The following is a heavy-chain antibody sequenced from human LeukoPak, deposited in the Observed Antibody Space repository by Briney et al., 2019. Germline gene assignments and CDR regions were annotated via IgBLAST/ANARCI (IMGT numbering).Heavy chain of an antibody. CDR3: ARDSRRGLWPLGY. J-gene: IGHJ4*02. CDR2: IWYDGSNK. Sequence: PGGSLRLSCAASGFTFSSYGMHWVRQAPGKGLEWVAVIWYDGSNKYYADSVKGRFTISRDNSQNTLYLQMNSLRAEDTAVYYCARDSRRGLWPLGYWGQGTLVTVSS. D-gene: IGHD2/OR15-2a*01. CDR1: GFTFSSYG. V-gene: IGHV3-33*01.